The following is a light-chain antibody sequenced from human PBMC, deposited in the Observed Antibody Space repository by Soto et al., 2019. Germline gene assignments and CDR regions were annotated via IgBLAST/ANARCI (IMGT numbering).Light chain of an antibody. V-gene: IGKV1-5*03. J-gene: IGKJ1*01. CDR2: KMS. CDR3: QQYIRDWK. Sequence: IQMTQSPSTLSASVGDRVTITCRASQSVNNWLAWYQQKPGKVPKLLIYKMSTLESGVPSRFSGSGSGTEFTLTISSLQPDDFATYYCQQYIRDWKFGQGTNADIK. CDR1: QSVNNW.